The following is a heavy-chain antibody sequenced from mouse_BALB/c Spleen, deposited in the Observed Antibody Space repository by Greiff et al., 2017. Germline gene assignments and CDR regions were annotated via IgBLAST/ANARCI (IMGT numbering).Heavy chain of an antibody. J-gene: IGHJ4*01. Sequence: QVQLQQPGAELVKPGASVKLSCKASGYTFTSYWMHWVKQRPGQGLEWIGEIDPSDSYTNYNQKFKGKATLTVDKSSSTAYMQLSSLTSEDSAVYYCARGYGNPYAMDYWGQGTSDTVSS. CDR3: ARGYGNPYAMDY. V-gene: IGHV1-69*02. D-gene: IGHD2-10*02. CDR2: IDPSDSYT. CDR1: GYTFTSYW.